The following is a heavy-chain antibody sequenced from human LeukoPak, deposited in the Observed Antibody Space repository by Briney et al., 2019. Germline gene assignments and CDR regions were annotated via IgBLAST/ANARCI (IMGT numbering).Heavy chain of an antibody. J-gene: IGHJ4*02. D-gene: IGHD6-19*01. CDR2: IYYSGST. CDR1: GGSISRYY. Sequence: SETLSLTCTDWGGSISRYYWIWLRQPPATGLEWIGYIYYSGSTNYHPSLKSRVTISVDTSKNQCSLKLSSVPAADTAVYYCARGTAVAGTDYWSQGALVTVSS. CDR3: ARGTAVAGTDY. V-gene: IGHV4-59*01.